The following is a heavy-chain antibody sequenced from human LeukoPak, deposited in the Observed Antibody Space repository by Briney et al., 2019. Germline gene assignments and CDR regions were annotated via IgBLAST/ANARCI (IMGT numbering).Heavy chain of an antibody. V-gene: IGHV1-2*02. CDR2: INPNSGGT. CDR1: GYTFTGYY. Sequence: ASVKVSCKASGYTFTGYYMHWVRRAPGQGLEWMGWINPNSGGTNYAQKFQGRVTMTRDTSISTAYMELSRLRSDDTAVYYCARSHYCSGGSCYRFVFDYWGQGTLVTVSS. CDR3: ARSHYCSGGSCYRFVFDY. D-gene: IGHD2-15*01. J-gene: IGHJ4*02.